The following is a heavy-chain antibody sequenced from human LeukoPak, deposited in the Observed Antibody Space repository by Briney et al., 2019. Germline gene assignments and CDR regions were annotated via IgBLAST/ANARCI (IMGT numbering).Heavy chain of an antibody. CDR1: GFTFSSYA. Sequence: QPGRSLRLSCAASGFTFSSYAMHWVRQAPGKGLEWVAVIWFDGSKEYYVDSVKGRFTISRDNSKSMLYLQMNSLRPEDTAVYYCARYVSYDNDWLGSFDMWGQGTMITVSS. J-gene: IGHJ3*02. V-gene: IGHV3-33*08. CDR3: ARYVSYDNDWLGSFDM. CDR2: IWFDGSKE. D-gene: IGHD3-9*01.